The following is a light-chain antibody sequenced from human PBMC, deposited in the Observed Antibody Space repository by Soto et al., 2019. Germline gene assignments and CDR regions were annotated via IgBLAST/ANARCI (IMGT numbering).Light chain of an antibody. J-gene: IGKJ1*01. CDR3: QQYDATPRT. CDR1: QTVSITY. V-gene: IGKV3-20*01. Sequence: VLTQSPGTLSLSPGESATLSCRASQTVSITYLTWYQQKLGQAPRLLLYGTSNRAAGIPDRFSGSGSGTEFTLTVSRLEPEDSAVYYCQQYDATPRTFGQGTKVDIK. CDR2: GTS.